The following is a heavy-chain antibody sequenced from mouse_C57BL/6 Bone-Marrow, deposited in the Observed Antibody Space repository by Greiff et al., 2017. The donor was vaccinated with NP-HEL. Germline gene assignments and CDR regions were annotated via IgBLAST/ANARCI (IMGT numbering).Heavy chain of an antibody. CDR2: IYPGSGNT. V-gene: IGHV1-76*01. J-gene: IGHJ2*01. CDR1: GYTFTDYY. Sequence: QVQLQQSGAELVRPGASVKLSCKASGYTFTDYYINWVKQRPGQGLEWIARIYPGSGNTYYNEKFKGKATLTAEKSSSTAYMQLSSLTSEDSAVYFCARNCGYYFDYWGQGTTLTVSS. D-gene: IGHD1-1*02. CDR3: ARNCGYYFDY.